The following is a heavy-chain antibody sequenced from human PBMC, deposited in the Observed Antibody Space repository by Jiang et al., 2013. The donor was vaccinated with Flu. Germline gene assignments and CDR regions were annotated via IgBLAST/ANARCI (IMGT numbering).Heavy chain of an antibody. D-gene: IGHD1-26*01. CDR2: LYCGGST. J-gene: IGHJ3*01. CDR1: GNSISSSNYY. CDR3: AVLVGAGIGTFDV. V-gene: IGHV4-39*07. Sequence: GPGLVKSSETLSLTCFVSGNSISSSNYYWGWIRQPPGKGLDWIGSLYCGGSTFYKPSLGNRLTISLDTSKNEFSLKLTSVSAADTAIYYCAVLVGAGIGTFDVWGQGTMVTVSS.